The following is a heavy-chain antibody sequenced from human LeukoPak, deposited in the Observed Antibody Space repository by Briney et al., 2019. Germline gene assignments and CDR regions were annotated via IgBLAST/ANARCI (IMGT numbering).Heavy chain of an antibody. V-gene: IGHV3-21*01. Sequence: GGSLRLSCAASGFNLRHYNMNWVRQAPGKGLEWVASISSTGTYIYYSDSVKGRFTISRDNANNSLSLHMNSLRAEDTAVYYCAKVFRILNDAFDVWGHGTMVTVSS. J-gene: IGHJ3*01. CDR1: GFNLRHYN. CDR2: ISSTGTYI. CDR3: AKVFRILNDAFDV. D-gene: IGHD2-15*01.